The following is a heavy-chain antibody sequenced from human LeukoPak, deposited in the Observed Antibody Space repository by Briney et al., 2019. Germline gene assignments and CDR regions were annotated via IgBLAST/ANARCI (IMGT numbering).Heavy chain of an antibody. CDR1: GFTFSSYS. J-gene: IGHJ4*02. Sequence: GGSLRLSCAASGFTFSSYSMNWVRQAPGKGLEWISSISSSSSYIYYAGSVKGRFTISRDNAKNSLYLQMNSLRAEDTAVYYCARYVVPARRIFDYWGQGTLVTVSS. CDR2: ISSSSSYI. CDR3: ARYVVPARRIFDY. V-gene: IGHV3-21*01. D-gene: IGHD2-2*01.